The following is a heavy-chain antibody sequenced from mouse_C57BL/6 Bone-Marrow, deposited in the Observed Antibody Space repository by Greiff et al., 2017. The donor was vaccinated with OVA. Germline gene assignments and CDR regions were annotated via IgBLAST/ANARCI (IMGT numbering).Heavy chain of an antibody. CDR3: ARSPYDGYYGYFDY. J-gene: IGHJ2*01. D-gene: IGHD2-3*01. Sequence: VQLQQSGPELVKPGASVKIPCKASGYTFTDYNMDWVKQSHGKSLEWIGDINPNNGGTIYNQKFRGKATLTVDKSSSTAYMELRSLTSEDTAVYYCARSPYDGYYGYFDYWGQGTTLTVSS. CDR2: INPNNGGT. CDR1: GYTFTDYN. V-gene: IGHV1-18*01.